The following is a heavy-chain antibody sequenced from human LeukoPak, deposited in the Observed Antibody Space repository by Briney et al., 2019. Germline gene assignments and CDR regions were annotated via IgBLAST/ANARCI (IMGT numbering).Heavy chain of an antibody. J-gene: IGHJ4*02. CDR2: MNPNSGNT. CDR1: GYTFTSYD. D-gene: IGHD7-27*01. V-gene: IGHV1-8*01. CDR3: ARNWGLAQGYFDY. Sequence: GASVKVSCKAAGYTFTSYDINWERQATGQGLEWVGWMNPNSGNTGYAQKFQGRVTMTRNTSISTAYMELSSLRSEDTAVYYCARNWGLAQGYFDYWGQGTLVTVS.